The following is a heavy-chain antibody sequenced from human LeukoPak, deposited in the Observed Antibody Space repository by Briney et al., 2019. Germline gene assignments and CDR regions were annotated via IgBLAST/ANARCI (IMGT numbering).Heavy chain of an antibody. J-gene: IGHJ4*02. CDR1: GFTFSSYS. Sequence: GGSLRLSCAASGFTFSSYSMNWVRQAPGKGLEWVSSISSSSSYIYYADAVKGRFTISRDNAKNSLYLQMNSLRAEETAVYYCARDYYGSGSYYRFDYWGQGTLVTVSS. CDR2: ISSSSSYI. CDR3: ARDYYGSGSYYRFDY. V-gene: IGHV3-21*01. D-gene: IGHD3-10*01.